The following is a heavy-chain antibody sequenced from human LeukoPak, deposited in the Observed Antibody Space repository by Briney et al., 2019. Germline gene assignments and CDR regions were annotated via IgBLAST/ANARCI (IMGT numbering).Heavy chain of an antibody. CDR3: ATRTEEMATGYYFDY. J-gene: IGHJ4*02. D-gene: IGHD5-24*01. Sequence: PSETLSLTCTVSGGSISSYYWSWIRQPPGKGLEWIGEINHSGSTNYNPSLKSRVTISVDTSKNQFSLKLSSVTAADTAVYYCATRTEEMATGYYFDYWGQGTLVTVSS. V-gene: IGHV4-34*01. CDR2: INHSGST. CDR1: GGSISSYY.